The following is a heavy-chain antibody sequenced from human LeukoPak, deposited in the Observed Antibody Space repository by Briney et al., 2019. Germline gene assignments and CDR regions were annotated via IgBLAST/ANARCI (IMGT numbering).Heavy chain of an antibody. CDR2: ISGGGDYT. CDR1: GFTFSSYA. D-gene: IGHD6-19*01. J-gene: IGHJ4*02. CDR3: AKVTSVAEYFDY. V-gene: IGHV3-23*01. Sequence: GRSLRLSCAASGFTFSSYALSWVRQAPGKGLEWVSGISGGGDYTYYADSVKGGFTISRDNSKNTLYLQMNSLRAEDTAKYYCAKVTSVAEYFDYWGQGTLVTVSS.